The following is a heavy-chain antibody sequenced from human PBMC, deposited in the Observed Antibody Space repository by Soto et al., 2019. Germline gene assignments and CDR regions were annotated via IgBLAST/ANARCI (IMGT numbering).Heavy chain of an antibody. CDR1: GGTFSSYA. D-gene: IGHD6-13*01. Sequence: QVQLVQSGAEVKKPGSSVKVSCKASGGTFSSYAISWVRQAPGQGLEWMGGIIPIFGTAHYAQKFQGRVTITADESTSTAYMELSSLRSEDTAVYYCARDIRQQLALDSYYYYYYGMDVWGQGTTVTVSS. CDR3: ARDIRQQLALDSYYYYYYGMDV. CDR2: IIPIFGTA. V-gene: IGHV1-69*01. J-gene: IGHJ6*02.